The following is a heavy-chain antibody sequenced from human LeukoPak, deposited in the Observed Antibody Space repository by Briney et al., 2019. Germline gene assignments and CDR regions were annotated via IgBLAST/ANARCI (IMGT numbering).Heavy chain of an antibody. CDR2: ISGSGGST. V-gene: IGHV3-23*01. D-gene: IGHD6-13*01. CDR1: GFTFSSYA. J-gene: IGHJ1*01. CDR3: ARDDQHAIAAAGTTNFQH. Sequence: PGGSLRLSCAASGFTFSSYAMSWVRQAPGKGLEWVSAISGSGGSTYYADSVKGRFTISRDNSKNTLYLQMNSLRPEDTAVYYCARDDQHAIAAAGTTNFQHWGQGTLVTVSS.